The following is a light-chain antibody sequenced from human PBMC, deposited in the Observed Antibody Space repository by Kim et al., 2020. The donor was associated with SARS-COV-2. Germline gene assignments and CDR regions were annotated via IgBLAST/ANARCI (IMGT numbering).Light chain of an antibody. CDR2: DVT. Sequence: QSITNSCTGTSSDIGGYNYVSWYQQHPGKAPKLMIYDVTNRPSGVSSRFSGSKSGHTASLTISGLQAEDESDYYCSSYTSSSTWVFGGGTKLTVL. CDR3: SSYTSSSTWV. J-gene: IGLJ3*02. V-gene: IGLV2-14*03. CDR1: SSDIGGYNY.